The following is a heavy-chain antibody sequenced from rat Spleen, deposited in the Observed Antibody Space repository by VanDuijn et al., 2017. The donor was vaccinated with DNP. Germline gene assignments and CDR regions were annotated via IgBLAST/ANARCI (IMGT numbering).Heavy chain of an antibody. CDR2: ISPSGGST. V-gene: IGHV5S13*01. D-gene: IGHD1-11*01. J-gene: IGHJ2*01. CDR3: SREGLRASDY. Sequence: EVQLVESGGGLVQPGRSLKLSCAASGFTFSNYDMAWVRQAPTKGLEWVASISPSGGSTYYRDSVKGRFTVSRDNAQNTLYLQMSKLGSEDSAIYYCSREGLRASDYWGQGVLVTVSS. CDR1: GFTFSNYD.